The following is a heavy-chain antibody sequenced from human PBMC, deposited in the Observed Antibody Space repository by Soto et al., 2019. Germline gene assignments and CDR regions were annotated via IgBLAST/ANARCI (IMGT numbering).Heavy chain of an antibody. CDR3: ARVQSGYDFAY. V-gene: IGHV1-18*01. D-gene: IGHD5-12*01. Sequence: ASVKVSWKAAGYAFTSYGISWVRQAPGQGLEWMGWISAYNGNTHYAQKLQGRVTMTTDTSTSTAYMELRSLRSDDTAVYYCARVQSGYDFAYWGQGTLVTVSS. J-gene: IGHJ4*02. CDR1: GYAFTSYG. CDR2: ISAYNGNT.